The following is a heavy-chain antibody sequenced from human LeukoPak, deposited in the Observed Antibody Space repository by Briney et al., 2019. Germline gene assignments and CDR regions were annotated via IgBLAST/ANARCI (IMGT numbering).Heavy chain of an antibody. D-gene: IGHD2-15*01. CDR3: ARYYCSGGSCYSGDYYYYYMDV. J-gene: IGHJ6*03. CDR2: ISAYNGNT. V-gene: IGHV1-18*01. Sequence: GASVKVSCKASGYTFTSYGISWVRQAPGQGLEWMGWISAYNGNTNYAQKLQGRVTMTTDTSTSTAYMELRSLRSDDTAVYYCARYYCSGGSCYSGDYYYYYMDVWGKGTTVTISS. CDR1: GYTFTSYG.